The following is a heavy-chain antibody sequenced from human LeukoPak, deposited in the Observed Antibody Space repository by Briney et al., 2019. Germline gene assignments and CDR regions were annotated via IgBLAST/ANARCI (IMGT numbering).Heavy chain of an antibody. Sequence: GGSLRLSCAASGFTFSSYSMNWVRQAPGKGLEWVSSISSSSGYIYYADSVKGRFTISRDNAKNSLYLQMNSLRAEDTAVYYCASIYCSSTSCYSADYWGQGTLVTVSS. V-gene: IGHV3-21*01. CDR2: ISSSSGYI. J-gene: IGHJ4*02. CDR3: ASIYCSSTSCYSADY. CDR1: GFTFSSYS. D-gene: IGHD2-2*01.